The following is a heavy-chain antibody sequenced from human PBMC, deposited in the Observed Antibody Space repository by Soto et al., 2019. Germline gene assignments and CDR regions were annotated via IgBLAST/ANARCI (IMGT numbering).Heavy chain of an antibody. D-gene: IGHD6-13*01. CDR3: ARRKPYSSIAAAAPGHNWFDP. CDR1: GYNFSRYR. V-gene: IGHV5-51*01. CDR2: IYPGDSDT. J-gene: IGHJ5*02. Sequence: GGALKISCEGSGYNFSRYRGGRGRPDPGKRLGGVGIIYPGDSDTRYSPSFQGQVTISADKSISTAYLQWSSLKASDTAMYYCARRKPYSSIAAAAPGHNWFDPWGQGTLVTVSS.